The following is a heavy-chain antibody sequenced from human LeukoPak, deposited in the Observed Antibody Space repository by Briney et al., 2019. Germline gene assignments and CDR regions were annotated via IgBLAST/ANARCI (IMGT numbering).Heavy chain of an antibody. CDR3: ARDFSDYGDLNWFDP. CDR1: GYTFIGYY. Sequence: ASVKVSCEASGYTFIGYYMHWVRQAPGQGLEWMGWINPNSGGTNYAQKFQGRVTMTRDTSISTAYMELSRLRPDDTAVYYCARDFSDYGDLNWFDPWGQGTLVTVSS. D-gene: IGHD4-17*01. CDR2: INPNSGGT. J-gene: IGHJ5*02. V-gene: IGHV1-2*02.